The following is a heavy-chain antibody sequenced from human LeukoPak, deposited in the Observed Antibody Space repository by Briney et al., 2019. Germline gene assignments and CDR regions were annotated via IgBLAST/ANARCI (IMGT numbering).Heavy chain of an antibody. V-gene: IGHV3-30-3*01. J-gene: IGHJ4*02. D-gene: IGHD6-19*01. Sequence: GRSLRLSCAASGFTFSSYAMHWVRQAPGKGLEWVAVISYDGSNNYYADSVKGRFTISRDNAKNSLYLQMNSLRAEDTAVYYCARDRTVAGLDYWGQGTLVTVSS. CDR2: ISYDGSNN. CDR1: GFTFSSYA. CDR3: ARDRTVAGLDY.